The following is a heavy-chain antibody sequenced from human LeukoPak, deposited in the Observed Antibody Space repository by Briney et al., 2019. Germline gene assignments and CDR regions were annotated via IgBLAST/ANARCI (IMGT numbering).Heavy chain of an antibody. J-gene: IGHJ5*02. Sequence: SQTLSLTCTVSGGSISSGGYYWSWIRQHPGKGLEWIGYIYYSGSAYYNPSLKSRVTISVDTSKNQFSLKLSSVTAADTAVYYCAREGGYCSGGSCYFGRFDPWGQGTLVTVSS. CDR2: IYYSGSA. CDR1: GGSISSGGYY. D-gene: IGHD2-15*01. CDR3: AREGGYCSGGSCYFGRFDP. V-gene: IGHV4-31*03.